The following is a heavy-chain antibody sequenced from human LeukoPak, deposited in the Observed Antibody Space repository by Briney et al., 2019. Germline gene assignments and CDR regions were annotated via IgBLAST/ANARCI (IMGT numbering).Heavy chain of an antibody. Sequence: GAPVKVSCKASGYTFTGYYMHWVRQAPGQGLEWMGWMNPNSGNTGYAQKFQGRVTMTRNTSISTAYMELSSLRSEDTAVYYCARGERYYYDSSGTYFDAFDIWGQGTMVTVSS. D-gene: IGHD3-22*01. CDR1: GYTFTGYY. CDR2: MNPNSGNT. J-gene: IGHJ3*02. V-gene: IGHV1-8*02. CDR3: ARGERYYYDSSGTYFDAFDI.